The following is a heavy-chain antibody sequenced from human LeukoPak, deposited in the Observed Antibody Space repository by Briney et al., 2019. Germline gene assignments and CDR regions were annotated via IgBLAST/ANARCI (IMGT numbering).Heavy chain of an antibody. CDR3: ARPPSSGGYFYYYGMDV. Sequence: ALVKVSCKASGYTFTTYDTNWVRQATGQGLEWMGWMNPNSGNTGYAQDFQGRVTMTRNTSISTAYMELSSLRSEDTAVYYCARPPSSGGYFYYYGMDVWGQGTTVTVSS. V-gene: IGHV1-8*01. CDR1: GYTFTTYD. CDR2: MNPNSGNT. D-gene: IGHD6-25*01. J-gene: IGHJ6*02.